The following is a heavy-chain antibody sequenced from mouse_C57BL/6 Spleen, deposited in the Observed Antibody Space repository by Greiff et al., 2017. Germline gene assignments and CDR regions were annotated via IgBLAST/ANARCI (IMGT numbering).Heavy chain of an antibody. CDR1: GFTFSDYG. Sequence: VQLKESGGGLVKPGGSLKLSCVASGFTFSDYGMHWVRQAPEKGLVWVAYISSGSSTIYSADTVKGRFTIYRDNAKNTLFLQMTSLSSEYTAMYYCARDNSMDYWGQGTSVTVSS. CDR3: ARDNSMDY. D-gene: IGHD1-3*01. J-gene: IGHJ4*01. V-gene: IGHV5-17*01. CDR2: ISSGSSTI.